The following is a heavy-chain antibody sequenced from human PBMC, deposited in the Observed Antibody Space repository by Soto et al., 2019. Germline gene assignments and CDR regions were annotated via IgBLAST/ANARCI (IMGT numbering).Heavy chain of an antibody. CDR2: ISSSGSTI. D-gene: IGHD3-22*01. J-gene: IGHJ4*02. CDR1: GFTFSSYE. Sequence: RLSCAASGFTFSSYEMNWVRQAPGKGLEWVSYISSSGSTIYYADSVKGRFTISRDNAKNSLYLQMNSLRAEDTAVYYCARDSITMIVDYWGQGTLVTVSS. CDR3: ARDSITMIVDY. V-gene: IGHV3-48*03.